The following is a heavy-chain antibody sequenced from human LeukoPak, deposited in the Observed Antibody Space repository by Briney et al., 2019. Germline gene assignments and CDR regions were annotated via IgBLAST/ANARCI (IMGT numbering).Heavy chain of an antibody. J-gene: IGHJ4*02. V-gene: IGHV3-11*04. CDR3: ARESISGHRDFDY. D-gene: IGHD1-26*01. Sequence: GGSLRLSCAASGFIFSDYYMSWIRQAPGKGLEWVSYISSSGSTIYYADSVKGRFTISRDNAKDSLYLQMNSLRAEDTAVYYCARESISGHRDFDYWGQGALVTVSS. CDR1: GFIFSDYY. CDR2: ISSSGSTI.